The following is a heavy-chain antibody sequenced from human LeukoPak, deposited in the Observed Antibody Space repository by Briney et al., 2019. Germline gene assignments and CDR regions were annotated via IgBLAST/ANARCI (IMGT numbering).Heavy chain of an antibody. CDR3: AKDLSWNTADR. CDR2: IKQDGSEK. J-gene: IGHJ5*02. CDR1: GFTFSSFW. Sequence: PGGSLRLSCAASGFTFSSFWMSCVRQAPGKGLEWVANIKQDGSEKYYVDSVKGRFTISRDNAKNSLYLQMNSLRAEDTAVYYCAKDLSWNTADRWGQGTLVTVSS. V-gene: IGHV3-7*01. D-gene: IGHD1/OR15-1a*01.